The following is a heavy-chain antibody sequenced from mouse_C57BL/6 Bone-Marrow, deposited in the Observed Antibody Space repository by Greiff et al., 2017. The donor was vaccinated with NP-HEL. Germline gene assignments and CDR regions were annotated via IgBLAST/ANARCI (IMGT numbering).Heavy chain of an antibody. D-gene: IGHD2-4*01. Sequence: EVMLVESGGGLVKPGGSLKLSCAASGFTFSDYGMHWVRQAPEKGLEWVAYISSGSSTIYYADTVKGRFTISRDNAKNTLFLQMTSLRSEDTAMYYCARPYYDYGDYAMDYWGQGTSVTVSS. J-gene: IGHJ4*01. CDR2: ISSGSSTI. CDR1: GFTFSDYG. V-gene: IGHV5-17*01. CDR3: ARPYYDYGDYAMDY.